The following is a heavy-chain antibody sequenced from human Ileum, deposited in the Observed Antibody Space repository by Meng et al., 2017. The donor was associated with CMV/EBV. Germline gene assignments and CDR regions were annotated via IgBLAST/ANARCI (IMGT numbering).Heavy chain of an antibody. V-gene: IGHV3-74*01. Sequence: GESLKISCVASGFTFSRHWMHWVRQTPGKGLVWVSRINTDGTDSDSADSMKGRFTISRDNAKNTLYLQMNSLRAEDTAVYYCARKNSGADLDLWGQGTLVTVSS. CDR2: INTDGTDS. CDR1: GFTFSRHW. CDR3: ARKNSGADLDL. J-gene: IGHJ5*02. D-gene: IGHD6-19*01.